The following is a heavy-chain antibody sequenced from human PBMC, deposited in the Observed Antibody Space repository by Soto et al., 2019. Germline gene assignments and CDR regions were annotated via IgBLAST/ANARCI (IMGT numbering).Heavy chain of an antibody. CDR2: IYPGDSDT. CDR1: GYSFTSYW. V-gene: IGHV5-51*01. J-gene: IGHJ6*03. D-gene: IGHD2-15*01. Sequence: GESLKISCKGSGYSFTSYWIGWVRQMPGKGLEWMGIIYPGDSDTRYSPSFQGQVTISADKSISTAYLQWSSLKASDTAMYYCARHLNNCSGGSCYENYYYMDVWGKGTTVTVSS. CDR3: ARHLNNCSGGSCYENYYYMDV.